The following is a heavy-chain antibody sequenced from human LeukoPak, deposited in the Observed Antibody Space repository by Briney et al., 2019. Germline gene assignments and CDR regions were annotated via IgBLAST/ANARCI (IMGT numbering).Heavy chain of an antibody. J-gene: IGHJ4*02. Sequence: KTGGSLRLSCAASGFTFSSYAMSWIRQPPGKGLEWIGSIYYSGSTYYNPSLKSRVTISVDTSKNQFSLKLSSVTAADTAVYYCARDPITMVRGVPDYWGQGTLVTVSS. D-gene: IGHD3-10*01. CDR3: ARDPITMVRGVPDY. V-gene: IGHV4-39*07. CDR1: GFTFSSYA. CDR2: IYYSGST.